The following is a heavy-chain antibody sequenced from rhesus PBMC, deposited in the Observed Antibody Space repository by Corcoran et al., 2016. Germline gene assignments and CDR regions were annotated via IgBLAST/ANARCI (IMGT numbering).Heavy chain of an antibody. Sequence: QLQLQESGPGLVKPSETLSLTCAVSGYSISSGYGWSWIRQPPGKGLEWIGYISYSGSTSYNPSLKSRVTISRDTSKNQFSLKLSSVTAADTAVYYCARVYSGSYYYFDYWGQGVLVTVSS. CDR3: ARVYSGSYYYFDY. J-gene: IGHJ4*01. CDR2: ISYSGST. D-gene: IGHD3-16*01. V-gene: IGHV4-122*02. CDR1: GYSISSGYG.